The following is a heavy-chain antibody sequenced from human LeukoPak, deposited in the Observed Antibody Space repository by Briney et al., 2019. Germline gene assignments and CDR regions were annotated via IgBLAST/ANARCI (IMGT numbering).Heavy chain of an antibody. D-gene: IGHD2-2*01. CDR3: ARDHDGGYCSSTSCVLSRWFDP. V-gene: IGHV3-53*01. Sequence: PGGSLRLSCAASGFTVSSNYMSWVRQAPGKGLEWVSVIYSGGSTYYADSVKGRFTISRDNSKNTLYLQMNSLRAEDTAVYYCARDHDGGYCSSTSCVLSRWFDPWGQGTLVTVSS. CDR1: GFTVSSNY. CDR2: IYSGGST. J-gene: IGHJ5*02.